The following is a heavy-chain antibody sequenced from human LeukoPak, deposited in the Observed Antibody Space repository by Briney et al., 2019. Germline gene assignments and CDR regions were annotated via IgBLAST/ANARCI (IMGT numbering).Heavy chain of an antibody. D-gene: IGHD3-3*01. Sequence: GRSLRLSCAASGFTFSSYWMSWVRQAPGKGLEWVANIKQDGSEKYYVDSVKGRFTISRDNAKNSLYLQMNSLRAEDTAVYYCARVGYDFWSGYYTGIDYWGQGTLVTVSS. CDR1: GFTFSSYW. J-gene: IGHJ4*02. V-gene: IGHV3-7*01. CDR3: ARVGYDFWSGYYTGIDY. CDR2: IKQDGSEK.